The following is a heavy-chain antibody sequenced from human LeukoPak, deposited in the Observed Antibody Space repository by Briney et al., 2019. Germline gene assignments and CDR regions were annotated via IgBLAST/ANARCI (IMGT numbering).Heavy chain of an antibody. CDR1: GYTFTGYY. D-gene: IGHD3-3*01. Sequence: GASVKVSCKASGYTFTGYYMHWVRQAPGQGLEWMGWINPNSGGTNYAQKFQGRVTMTRDTSISTAYMELSKLRSDDTAVYYCARQTYYDFWSGYPYDNWFDPWGQGTLVTVSS. CDR2: INPNSGGT. V-gene: IGHV1-2*02. J-gene: IGHJ5*02. CDR3: ARQTYYDFWSGYPYDNWFDP.